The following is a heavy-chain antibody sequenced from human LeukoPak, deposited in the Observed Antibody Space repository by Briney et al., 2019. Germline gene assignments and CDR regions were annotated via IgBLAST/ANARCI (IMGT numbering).Heavy chain of an antibody. CDR1: GGSISSGGYY. CDR3: AKSSIAARLRSGTYYYYYYMDV. J-gene: IGHJ6*03. V-gene: IGHV4-61*08. CDR2: IYYSGST. Sequence: SETLSLTCTVSGGSISSGGYYWSWIRQHPGKGLEWIGYIYYSGSTNYNPSLKSRVTISVDTSKNQFSLKLSSVTAADTAVYYCAKSSIAARLRSGTYYYYYYMDVWGKGTTVTVSS. D-gene: IGHD6-6*01.